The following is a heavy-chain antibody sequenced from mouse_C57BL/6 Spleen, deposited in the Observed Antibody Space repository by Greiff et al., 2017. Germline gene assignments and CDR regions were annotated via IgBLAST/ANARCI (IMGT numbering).Heavy chain of an antibody. CDR2: IRSKSNNYAT. D-gene: IGHD3-2*02. CDR3: GREATGFYYFDY. V-gene: IGHV10-1*01. Sequence: EVKLMESGGGLVQPKGSLKLSCAASGFSFNTYAMNWVRQAPGKGLEWVARIRSKSNNYATYYADSVKDRFTISRDDSESMLYLQMNNLKTEDTAMYYCGREATGFYYFDYWGQGTTLTVSS. J-gene: IGHJ2*01. CDR1: GFSFNTYA.